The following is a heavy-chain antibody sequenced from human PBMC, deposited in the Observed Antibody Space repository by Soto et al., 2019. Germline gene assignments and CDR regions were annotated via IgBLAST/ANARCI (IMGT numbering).Heavy chain of an antibody. CDR2: IIPILGIA. J-gene: IGHJ6*02. CDR3: AREIYYYYGMDV. V-gene: IGHV1-69*04. CDR1: GYTFTTYG. Sequence: QVQLVQSGAEVKKPGASVKVSCKASGYTFTTYGISWVRQAPGQGLEWMGRIIPILGIANYAQKFQGRVTITADKSTSTAYMELSSLRSEDTAVYYCAREIYYYYGMDVWGQGTTVTVSS.